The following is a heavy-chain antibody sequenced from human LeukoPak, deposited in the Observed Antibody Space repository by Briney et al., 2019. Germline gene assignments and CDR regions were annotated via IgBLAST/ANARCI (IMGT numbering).Heavy chain of an antibody. D-gene: IGHD6-19*01. Sequence: SETLSLTCTVSGGSISSGDYYWSWIRQPPGKGLEWIGYIYYSGSTYYNPSLKSRVTISVDTSKNQFSLKLSSVTAADTAAYYCARVAVDIAVAGSVSGVDYWGQGTLVTVSS. J-gene: IGHJ4*02. CDR2: IYYSGST. CDR1: GGSISSGDYY. V-gene: IGHV4-30-4*01. CDR3: ARVAVDIAVAGSVSGVDY.